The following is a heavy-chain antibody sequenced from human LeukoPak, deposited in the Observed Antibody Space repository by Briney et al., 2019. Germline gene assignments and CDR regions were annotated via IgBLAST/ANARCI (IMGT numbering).Heavy chain of an antibody. D-gene: IGHD6-13*01. CDR3: ARGTRTEIAAAGTGFDP. CDR2: IYHSGST. V-gene: IGHV4-30-2*01. J-gene: IGHJ5*02. CDR1: GGSISSGGYS. Sequence: PSETLSLTCAVSGGSISSGGYSWSWIRQPPGKGLEWIGYIYHSGSTYYNPSLKSRVAISVDRSKNQFSLKLSSVTAADTAVYYRARGTRTEIAAAGTGFDPWGQGTLVTVSS.